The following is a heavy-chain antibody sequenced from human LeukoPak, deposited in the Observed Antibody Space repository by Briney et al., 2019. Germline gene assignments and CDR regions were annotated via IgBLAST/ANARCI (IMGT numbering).Heavy chain of an antibody. D-gene: IGHD6-13*01. CDR3: TRAVIVALGTGPFDI. J-gene: IGHJ3*02. CDR2: IIGTSEM. V-gene: IGHV3-21*06. CDR1: GFSFSSYT. Sequence: GGSLRLSCAASGFSFSSYTMNWVRLAPGRGLEWVSSIIGTSEMHYADSVKGRFTVSRDNDKNSLFLQLYSLSVEDTAVYYCTRAVIVALGTGPFDIWGQGTVVTVSS.